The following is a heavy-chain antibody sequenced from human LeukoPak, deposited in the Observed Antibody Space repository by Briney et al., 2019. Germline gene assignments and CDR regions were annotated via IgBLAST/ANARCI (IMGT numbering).Heavy chain of an antibody. D-gene: IGHD6-19*01. CDR2: IYYSGST. CDR1: GGSFSSYY. V-gene: IGHV4-39*01. J-gene: IGHJ4*02. CDR3: ASEWLVRYYFDY. Sequence: SETLSLTCAVYGGSFSSYYWGWIRQPPGKGLEWIGSIYYSGSTYYNPSLKSRVTISVDTSKNQFSLKLSSVTAADTAVYYCASEWLVRYYFDYWGQGALVTVSS.